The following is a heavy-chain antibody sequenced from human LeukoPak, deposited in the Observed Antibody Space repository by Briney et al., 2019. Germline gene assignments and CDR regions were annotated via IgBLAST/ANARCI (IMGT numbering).Heavy chain of an antibody. J-gene: IGHJ2*01. D-gene: IGHD6-13*01. CDR3: ARGPSTAAGPYWYFDL. Sequence: SETLSLTCTVSGGSISSYYWSWIRQPAGKGLEWIGRIYTSGSTNYNPSLKSRVTMSVDTSKNQFSLKLSSVTAADTAVYYCARGPSTAAGPYWYFDLGGRGTLVTVSS. V-gene: IGHV4-4*07. CDR2: IYTSGST. CDR1: GGSISSYY.